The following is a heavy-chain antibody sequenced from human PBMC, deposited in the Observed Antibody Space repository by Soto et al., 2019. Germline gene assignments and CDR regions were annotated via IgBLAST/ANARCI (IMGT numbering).Heavy chain of an antibody. D-gene: IGHD3-22*01. Sequence: ASVKVSCKASGYTFTGYYMHWVRQAPGQGLEWMGWINPNSGGTNYAQKFQGWVTMTRDTSISTAYMELSRLRSDDTAVYYCARGPYYYDSSGIRHFDYWGQGTLVTVSS. CDR2: INPNSGGT. J-gene: IGHJ4*02. V-gene: IGHV1-2*04. CDR1: GYTFTGYY. CDR3: ARGPYYYDSSGIRHFDY.